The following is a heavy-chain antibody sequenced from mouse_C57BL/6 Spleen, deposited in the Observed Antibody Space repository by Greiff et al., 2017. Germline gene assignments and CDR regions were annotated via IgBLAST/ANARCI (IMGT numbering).Heavy chain of an antibody. CDR3: ARGPYDYVLYYFDY. CDR1: GFTFSDYG. V-gene: IGHV5-17*01. CDR2: ISRGSSTI. D-gene: IGHD2-4*01. J-gene: IGHJ2*01. Sequence: DVKLVESGGGLVKPGGSLKLSCAASGFTFSDYGLHWVRQAPEKGLEWVAYISRGSSTIYYADTVKGRFTISRDNAKNVLFLQMTSLWSEYPAMYYCARGPYDYVLYYFDYWGQGTTLTVSS.